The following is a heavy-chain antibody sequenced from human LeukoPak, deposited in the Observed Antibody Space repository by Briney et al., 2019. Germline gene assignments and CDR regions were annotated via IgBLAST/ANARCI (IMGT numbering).Heavy chain of an antibody. D-gene: IGHD3/OR15-3a*01. J-gene: IGHJ4*02. CDR2: IRYDGSNK. Sequence: GGSLRLSCAASGFTFSSYGMHWVRQAPGKGLEWVAFIRYDGSNKYYADSVKGRFTISRDNSKNTLYLQMNSLRAEDTAVYYCWAGYFQVTSFDYWGQGTLVTVSS. V-gene: IGHV3-30*02. CDR3: WAGYFQVTSFDY. CDR1: GFTFSSYG.